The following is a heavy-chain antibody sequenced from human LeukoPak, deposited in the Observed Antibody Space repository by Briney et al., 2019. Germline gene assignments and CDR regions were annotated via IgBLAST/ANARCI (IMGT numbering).Heavy chain of an antibody. D-gene: IGHD5-18*01. CDR3: ARVVDTHFDY. V-gene: IGHV3-74*01. Sequence: GGSLRLSCAASGFTFSSYWMHWVRQAPGKGLVWVSRIKSDGSTTTYADSVKGRFTISRDNAKNTLYLQMNSLRAGDTAVYYCARVVDTHFDYWGQGTLVTVSS. CDR2: IKSDGSTT. J-gene: IGHJ4*02. CDR1: GFTFSSYW.